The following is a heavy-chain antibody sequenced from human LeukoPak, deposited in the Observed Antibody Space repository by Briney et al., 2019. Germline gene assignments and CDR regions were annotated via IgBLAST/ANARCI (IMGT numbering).Heavy chain of an antibody. V-gene: IGHV3-23*01. D-gene: IGHD3-10*01. Sequence: PGGSLRLSCAASGFTFSSYAMSWVRQAPGKRLEWVSGISGSGGSTYYADSVKGRFTISRDNSKNTLYLQMNSLRAEDTAVYYCAKGGGSGSYRNWFDSWGQGTLVTVSS. CDR2: ISGSGGST. CDR1: GFTFSSYA. CDR3: AKGGGSGSYRNWFDS. J-gene: IGHJ5*01.